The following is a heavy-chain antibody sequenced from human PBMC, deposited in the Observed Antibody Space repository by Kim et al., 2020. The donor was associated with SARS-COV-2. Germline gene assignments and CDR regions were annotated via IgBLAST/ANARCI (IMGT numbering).Heavy chain of an antibody. D-gene: IGHD5-18*01. CDR2: ISAYNGNT. CDR1: GYTFTSYG. Sequence: ASVKVSCKASGYTFTSYGISWVRQAPGQGLEWMGWISAYNGNTNYAQKLQGRVTMTTDTSTSTAYMELRSLRSDDTAVYYCARGDSQLWLRSWFDPWGQGTLVTVSS. CDR3: ARGDSQLWLRSWFDP. V-gene: IGHV1-18*01. J-gene: IGHJ5*02.